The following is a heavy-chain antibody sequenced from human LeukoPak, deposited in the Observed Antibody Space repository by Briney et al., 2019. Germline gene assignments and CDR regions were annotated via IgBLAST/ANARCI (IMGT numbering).Heavy chain of an antibody. CDR2: ISGDGGST. V-gene: IGHV3-43*02. Sequence: PGGSLRLSCAASGFIYDGYAMHWVRQAPGKGLEWVSLISGDGGSTYYADSVKGRFTISRDNSKRSLYLQMNSLRTEDTALYYCAKVIQQWLVPDYYYYGMDVWGQGTTVTVSS. CDR3: AKVIQQWLVPDYYYYGMDV. CDR1: GFIYDGYA. D-gene: IGHD6-19*01. J-gene: IGHJ6*02.